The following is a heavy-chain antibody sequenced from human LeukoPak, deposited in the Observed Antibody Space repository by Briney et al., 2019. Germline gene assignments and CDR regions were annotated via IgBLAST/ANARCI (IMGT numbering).Heavy chain of an antibody. J-gene: IGHJ6*03. D-gene: IGHD2-15*01. Sequence: GGSLRLSCAASGFTFSSYGMHWVRQAPGKGLEWVAFIRYDGSNKYYADSVKGRFTISRDNSKNTLYLQMHSLRAEDTAVYYCARDPVSGGSGNYYYYYYMDVWGKGTTVTVSS. CDR3: ARDPVSGGSGNYYYYYYMDV. CDR2: IRYDGSNK. CDR1: GFTFSSYG. V-gene: IGHV3-30*02.